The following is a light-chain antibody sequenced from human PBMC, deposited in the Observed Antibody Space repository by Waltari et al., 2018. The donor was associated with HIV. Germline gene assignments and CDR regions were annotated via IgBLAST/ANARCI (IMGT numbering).Light chain of an antibody. Sequence: EIVMTQSPVTLSVSPGERATLSCRASQNVGNKIVWYQRRPGQSPRLIMFATSVRATGIPTRFSGIGSGTDFALIITTPQPEDYGIYYCQQYNGSWTFGRGT. V-gene: IGKV3D-15*03. J-gene: IGKJ1*01. CDR1: QNVGNK. CDR2: ATS. CDR3: QQYNGSWT.